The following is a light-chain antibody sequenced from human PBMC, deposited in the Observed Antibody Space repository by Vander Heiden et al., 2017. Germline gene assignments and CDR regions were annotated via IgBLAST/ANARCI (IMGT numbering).Light chain of an antibody. J-gene: IGKJ3*01. CDR3: QQRYNWPPVT. V-gene: IGKV3-11*01. CDR1: RSINNY. Sequence: EIVLTQPPATLSLSPGERATLSCRASRSINNYLAWYQQKPGQAPRLLIYDASNRATGIPARFSGSGSGTDFSLTISSLEPEDFAVYYCQQRYNWPPVTFGPGTKVDIK. CDR2: DAS.